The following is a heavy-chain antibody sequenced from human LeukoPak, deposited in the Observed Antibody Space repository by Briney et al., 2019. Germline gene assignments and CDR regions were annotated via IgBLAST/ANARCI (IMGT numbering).Heavy chain of an antibody. CDR3: ARSRGVGPGAYFDY. D-gene: IGHD1-26*01. CDR2: ISSSGNTM. Sequence: QPGGSLRLSCAASGFTFSTYEMNWVRQAPGKGLEWVSYISSSGNTMYYADSVKGRFTISRDNAKNSLYLQMKSLRAEDTAVYYCARSRGVGPGAYFDYWGQGTLVTVSS. V-gene: IGHV3-48*03. J-gene: IGHJ4*02. CDR1: GFTFSTYE.